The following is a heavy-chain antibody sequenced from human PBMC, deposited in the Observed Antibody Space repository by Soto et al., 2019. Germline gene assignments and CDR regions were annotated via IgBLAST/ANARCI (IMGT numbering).Heavy chain of an antibody. V-gene: IGHV4-39*01. CDR1: GGSISSSSYY. CDR3: ASHLLGWFDP. Sequence: QLQLQESGPGLVKPSETLSLTCTVSGGSISSSSYYWGWIRQPPGKGLEWIGRIYYSGSTYYNPSLKSRVTISVDTSKNQFSLKLSSVTAADTAVYYCASHLLGWFDPWGQGTLVTVSS. J-gene: IGHJ5*02. D-gene: IGHD1-26*01. CDR2: IYYSGST.